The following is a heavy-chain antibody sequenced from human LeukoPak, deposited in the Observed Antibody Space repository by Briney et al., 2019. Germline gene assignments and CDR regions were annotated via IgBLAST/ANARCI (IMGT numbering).Heavy chain of an antibody. J-gene: IGHJ4*02. CDR3: ARGFVGLWQIEY. V-gene: IGHV3-30-3*01. CDR2: TSSDGSTK. Sequence: GGSLRLSCAASGFTFSRYTLHWVRQAPGKGLEWVAATSSDGSTKYYANSVKGRFTISRDNSMNTLNLQMNNLRPADTAVYYCARGFVGLWQIEYWGQGTLVTVSS. D-gene: IGHD5-18*01. CDR1: GFTFSRYT.